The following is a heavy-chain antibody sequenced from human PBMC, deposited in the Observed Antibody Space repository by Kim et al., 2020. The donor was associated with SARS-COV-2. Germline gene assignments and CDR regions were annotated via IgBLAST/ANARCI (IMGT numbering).Heavy chain of an antibody. Sequence: SETLSLTCTVSGGSVSSGSYYWSWIRQPPGKGLEWIGYIYYSGSTNYNPSLKSRVTISVDTSKNQFSLKLSSVTAADTAVYYCARETYYCSGGSCYINYYYGMDVWGQGTTVTVSS. J-gene: IGHJ6*02. V-gene: IGHV4-61*01. CDR1: GGSVSSGSYY. D-gene: IGHD2-15*01. CDR3: ARETYYCSGGSCYINYYYGMDV. CDR2: IYYSGST.